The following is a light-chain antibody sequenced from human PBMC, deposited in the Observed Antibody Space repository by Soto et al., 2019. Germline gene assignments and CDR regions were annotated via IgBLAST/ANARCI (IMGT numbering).Light chain of an antibody. CDR1: SSDFGGYNY. V-gene: IGLV2-8*01. J-gene: IGLJ3*02. Sequence: QAVVTQPPSASGSPGQSVTISCTGASSDFGGYNYVSWYQQHPGKAPKLIIFEVSKRPSGVPERFSGSKSGNTASLTVSGLQADDEADYYCSSYAGSSNWVFGGGTKLTVL. CDR2: EVS. CDR3: SSYAGSSNWV.